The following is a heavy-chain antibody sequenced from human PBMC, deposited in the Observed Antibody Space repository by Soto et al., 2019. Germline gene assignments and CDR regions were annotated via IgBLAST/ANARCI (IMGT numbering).Heavy chain of an antibody. V-gene: IGHV1-3*01. J-gene: IGHJ6*02. CDR3: ARVMGYCSGGSCWETYYYYGMDV. CDR1: GYTFTSYA. D-gene: IGHD2-15*01. CDR2: INAGNGNT. Sequence: GASVKVSCKASGYTFTSYAMHWVRQAPGQRLEWMGWINAGNGNTKYSQKFQGRVTITRDTSASTAYMELSSLRSEDTAVYYCARVMGYCSGGSCWETYYYYGMDVWGQGTTVTVSS.